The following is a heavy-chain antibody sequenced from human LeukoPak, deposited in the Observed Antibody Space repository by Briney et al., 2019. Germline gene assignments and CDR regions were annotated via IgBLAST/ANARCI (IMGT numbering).Heavy chain of an antibody. Sequence: RGGSLRLSCAASGFTFSSYAMSWVRQAPGKGLEWVSVIYSGGSTYYADSVKGRFTISRDNSKNTLYLQMNSLRAEDTAVYYCARETPGGYVRGRHPLDYGGQGTLVTVPS. CDR3: ARETPGGYVRGRHPLDY. D-gene: IGHD3-10*02. CDR1: GFTFSSYA. V-gene: IGHV3-66*01. CDR2: IYSGGST. J-gene: IGHJ4*02.